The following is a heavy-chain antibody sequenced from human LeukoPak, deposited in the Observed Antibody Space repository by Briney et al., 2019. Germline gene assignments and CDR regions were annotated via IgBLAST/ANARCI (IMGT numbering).Heavy chain of an antibody. CDR3: ARARGYSYGPNEH. D-gene: IGHD5-18*01. Sequence: ASVKVSCKASGYTFTRYYLHWVRQAPGQGLEWMGIINPSGGTTSSAQKFQGRVTMIMDTSTSTVYMELISLKSEDTAVYYCARARGYSYGPNEHWGQGTLVTVSS. V-gene: IGHV1-46*01. CDR1: GYTFTRYY. J-gene: IGHJ1*01. CDR2: INPSGGTT.